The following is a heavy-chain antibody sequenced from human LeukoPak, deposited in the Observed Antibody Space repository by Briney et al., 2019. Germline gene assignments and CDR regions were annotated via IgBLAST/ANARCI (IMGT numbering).Heavy chain of an antibody. V-gene: IGHV1-2*02. J-gene: IGHJ6*02. CDR2: INPNSGGT. CDR3: ARVGPVLRFLEWLSETYYYYYYGMDV. D-gene: IGHD3-3*01. CDR1: GYTFTGYY. Sequence: ASVKVSCKASGYTFTGYYMHWVRQAPGQGLEWMGWINPNSGGTNYAQKIQGRVTMTRDTSISTAYMELSRLRSDDTAVYYCARVGPVLRFLEWLSETYYYYYYGMDVWGQGTTVTVSS.